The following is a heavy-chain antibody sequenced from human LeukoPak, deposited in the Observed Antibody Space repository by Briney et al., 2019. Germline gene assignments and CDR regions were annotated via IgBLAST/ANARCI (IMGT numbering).Heavy chain of an antibody. Sequence: GESLKISCKGSGYSFTNYWIAWVRQMPGKGLEWMGIIYPGDSDTRYSPSFQGQVTISADKSISTAYLQWSSLKASDTAMYYCARLQAQAMIAAADHGYYYGMDVWGQGTTVTVSS. D-gene: IGHD6-13*01. J-gene: IGHJ6*02. CDR2: IYPGDSDT. CDR3: ARLQAQAMIAAADHGYYYGMDV. V-gene: IGHV5-51*01. CDR1: GYSFTNYW.